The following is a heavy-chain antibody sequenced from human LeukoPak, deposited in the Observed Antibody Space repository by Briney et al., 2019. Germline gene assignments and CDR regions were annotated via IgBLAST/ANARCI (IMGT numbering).Heavy chain of an antibody. J-gene: IGHJ3*02. CDR3: ARQPGGTAAFDI. V-gene: IGHV4-59*08. D-gene: IGHD1-14*01. Sequence: SETLSLTCTISGASMTNYYWSWIRQPPGKGLEWIAYSHNSGETKYNPPLKSRITISVGTSENQFSLKLSSVTAADTAVYYCARQPGGTAAFDIWGQGTTVTVSA. CDR1: GASMTNYY. CDR2: SHNSGET.